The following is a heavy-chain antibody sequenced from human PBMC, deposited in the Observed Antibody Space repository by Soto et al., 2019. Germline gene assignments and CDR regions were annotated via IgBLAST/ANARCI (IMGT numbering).Heavy chain of an antibody. CDR1: GFTFSSYA. Sequence: GGSLRLSCAASGFTFSSYAMSWVRQAPGKGLEWVSAISGSSGSTYYADSVKGRFTISRDNSKNTLYLQMNSLRAEDTAVYYCAKDWEDSSSWASYYYYGMDVWGQGTTITVSS. CDR2: ISGSSGST. J-gene: IGHJ6*02. V-gene: IGHV3-23*01. CDR3: AKDWEDSSSWASYYYYGMDV. D-gene: IGHD6-13*01.